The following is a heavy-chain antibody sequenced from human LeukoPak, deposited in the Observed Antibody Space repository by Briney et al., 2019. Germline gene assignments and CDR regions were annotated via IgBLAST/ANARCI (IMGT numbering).Heavy chain of an antibody. V-gene: IGHV1-46*01. CDR1: GYTFTSYY. J-gene: IGHJ4*02. CDR3: ARSGDYGDYFDY. CDR2: INPSGGST. Sequence: ASVKVSCKASGYTFTSYYMHWVRQAPGQGLEWMGIINPSGGSTSYAQKFQGRVAMTRDTSTSTAYMELRSLRSDDTAVYYCARSGDYGDYFDYWGQGTLVTVSS. D-gene: IGHD4-17*01.